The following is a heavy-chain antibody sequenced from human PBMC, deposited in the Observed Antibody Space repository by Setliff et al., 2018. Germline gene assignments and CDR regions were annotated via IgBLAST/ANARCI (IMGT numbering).Heavy chain of an antibody. CDR2: ISPYTGNT. Sequence: ASVKVSCKASGYTFTNYAMHWVRQAPGQRLEWMGWISPYTGNTFYAPQFQGRVIMTTDTSAKTAYMDLRSLRSDDTAVYYCERLVRYCSTTSCQRTSGDDFWGLGTLVTVSS. V-gene: IGHV1-3*01. J-gene: IGHJ4*02. D-gene: IGHD2-2*01. CDR1: GYTFTNYA. CDR3: ERLVRYCSTTSCQRTSGDDF.